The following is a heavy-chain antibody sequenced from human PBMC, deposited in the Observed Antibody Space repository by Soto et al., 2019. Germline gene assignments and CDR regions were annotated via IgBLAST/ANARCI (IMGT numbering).Heavy chain of an antibody. CDR2: ISSSSSTI. CDR3: ARDLVEDDFWSGYYTGNGNWFDP. D-gene: IGHD3-3*01. Sequence: GGSLRLSCAASGFTFSSYSMNWVRQAPGKGLEWVSYISSSSSTIYYADSVKGRFTISRDNAKNSLYLQMNSLRDEDTAVYYCARDLVEDDFWSGYYTGNGNWFDPWGQGTLVTVSS. V-gene: IGHV3-48*02. J-gene: IGHJ5*02. CDR1: GFTFSSYS.